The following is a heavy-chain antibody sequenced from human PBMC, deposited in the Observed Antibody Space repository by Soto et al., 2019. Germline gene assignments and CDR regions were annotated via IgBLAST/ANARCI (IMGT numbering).Heavy chain of an antibody. CDR3: ARDPINGVSDTFDI. CDR2: IYPGDSDT. CDR1: GYSFTSYW. J-gene: IGHJ3*02. V-gene: IGHV5-51*01. Sequence: GESLKISCKGSGYSFTSYWIGWVRQMPGKGLEWMGIIYPGDSDTRYSPSFQGQVTISADKSISTAYMELSRLKSDDTAVYYCARDPINGVSDTFDIWGQGTMVTVSS. D-gene: IGHD4-17*01.